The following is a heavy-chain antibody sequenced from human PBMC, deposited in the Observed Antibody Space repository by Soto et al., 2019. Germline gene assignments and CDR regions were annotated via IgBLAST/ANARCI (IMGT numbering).Heavy chain of an antibody. CDR2: ISGSGGST. D-gene: IGHD2-15*01. CDR3: AKTLRTEDIVVVVAAADLYYFDY. V-gene: IGHV3-23*01. CDR1: GFTFSSYA. Sequence: GGSLRLSCAASGFTFSSYAMSWVRQAPGKGLEWVSAISGSGGSTYYADSVKGRFTLSRDNSKNTLYLQMNSLRAEDTAVYYCAKTLRTEDIVVVVAAADLYYFDYWGQGTLVTVSS. J-gene: IGHJ4*02.